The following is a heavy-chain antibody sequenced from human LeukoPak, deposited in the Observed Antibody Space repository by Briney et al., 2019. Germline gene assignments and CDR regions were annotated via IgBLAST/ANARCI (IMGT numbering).Heavy chain of an antibody. V-gene: IGHV1-2*02. D-gene: IGHD2-2*01. CDR3: ARSSSTSCCNFDY. CDR1: GYTFTGYY. Sequence: GASVKVSCKASGYTFTGYYMHWVRQAPGQGLEWMGWINPNSGGTNYAQKFQGRVTMTRDTSISTAYMELSRLRSDDTAVYYCARSSSTSCCNFDYWGQGTLVTVSS. J-gene: IGHJ4*02. CDR2: INPNSGGT.